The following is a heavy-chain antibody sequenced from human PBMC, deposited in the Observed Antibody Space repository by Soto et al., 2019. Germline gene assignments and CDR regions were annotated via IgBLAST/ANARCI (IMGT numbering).Heavy chain of an antibody. D-gene: IGHD5-12*01. J-gene: IGHJ5*01. CDR2: IWHDGSDK. Sequence: QVQLVESGGGVVQPGTSLRLSCAASGFTFSSYGMHWVRQAPGKGLEWVAVIWHDGSDKYYVDSVKGRFTISRDNSKHTLDLQMNSLRAEDTAVYYCVREAIVASTVPHNWVDSWGQGTLVTVSS. CDR3: VREAIVASTVPHNWVDS. CDR1: GFTFSSYG. V-gene: IGHV3-33*01.